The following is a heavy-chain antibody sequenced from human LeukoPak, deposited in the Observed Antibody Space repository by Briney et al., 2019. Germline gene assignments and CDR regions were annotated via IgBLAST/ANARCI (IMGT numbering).Heavy chain of an antibody. D-gene: IGHD2-8*02. Sequence: GGSLRLSCAASGFTFSSYGMHWVRQAPGKGLEWVAFIRYDGSNKYYADSVKGRFTISRDNAKNSLYLQMNSLRAEDTAVYYCARVSELGPGGYYYYYMDVWGKGTTVTVSS. V-gene: IGHV3-30*02. CDR1: GFTFSSYG. J-gene: IGHJ6*03. CDR2: IRYDGSNK. CDR3: ARVSELGPGGYYYYYMDV.